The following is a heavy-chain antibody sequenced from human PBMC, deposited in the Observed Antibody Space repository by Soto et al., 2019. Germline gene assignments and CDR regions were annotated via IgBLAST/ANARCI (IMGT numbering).Heavy chain of an antibody. CDR3: VRKYPGTRPFDY. D-gene: IGHD2-2*01. J-gene: IGHJ4*01. CDR1: GFTFNGYA. V-gene: IGHV3-23*01. Sequence: GGSLRHSCAASGFTFNGYAMNGVRQAPGKGLAWVSAIGSDGNTYYANSVKGRFTISRDNSRTTLCLQMNSLRVEDTALYYCVRKYPGTRPFDYWGQGTLVTVSS. CDR2: IGSDGNT.